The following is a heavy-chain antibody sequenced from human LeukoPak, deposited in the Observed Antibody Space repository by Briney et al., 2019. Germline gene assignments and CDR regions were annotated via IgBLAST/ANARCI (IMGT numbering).Heavy chain of an antibody. D-gene: IGHD2-2*01. V-gene: IGHV4-34*01. CDR3: ARGWHIVVVPAASQGWFDP. CDR2: INHSGST. Sequence: SETLSLTCAVYGGSFSGYYWSWIRQPPGKGLEWIGEINHSGSTNYNPSLKSRVTISVDTSKNQFSLKLSYVTAADTAVYYCARGWHIVVVPAASQGWFDPWGQGTLVTVSS. J-gene: IGHJ5*02. CDR1: GGSFSGYY.